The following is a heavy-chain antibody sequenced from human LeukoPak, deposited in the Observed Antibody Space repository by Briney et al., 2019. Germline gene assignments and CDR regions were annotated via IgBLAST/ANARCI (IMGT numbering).Heavy chain of an antibody. CDR2: IYYSGST. CDR1: GGSISSYY. V-gene: IGHV4-59*01. Sequence: SETLSLTCTVSGGSISSYYWSWIRQPPWKGLEWIGYIYYSGSTNYNPSLKSRVTISVDTSKNQFSLKLSSVTAADTAVYYCASSVSGWSLFDYWGQGTLVTVSS. D-gene: IGHD6-19*01. CDR3: ASSVSGWSLFDY. J-gene: IGHJ4*02.